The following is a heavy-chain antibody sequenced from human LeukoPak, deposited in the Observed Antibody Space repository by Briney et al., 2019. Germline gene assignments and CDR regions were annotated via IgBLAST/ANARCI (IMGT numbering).Heavy chain of an antibody. V-gene: IGHV3-9*01. Sequence: GGSLRLSCATSGFTFEDYAMHWVRQAPGKGLEWVSGITWNSGSIGYADSVKGRFTISRDNGEKSLYLDMNSLRPEDTALYHCAKDIGYCSGWGQGTLVTVSS. J-gene: IGHJ4*02. CDR3: AKDIGYCSG. CDR2: ITWNSGSI. CDR1: GFTFEDYA. D-gene: IGHD3-10*02.